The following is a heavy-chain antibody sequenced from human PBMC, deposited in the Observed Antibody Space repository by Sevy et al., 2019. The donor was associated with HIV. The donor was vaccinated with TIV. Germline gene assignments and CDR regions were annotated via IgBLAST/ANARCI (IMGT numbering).Heavy chain of an antibody. V-gene: IGHV3-30*02. CDR3: TKGAAAGRPFDY. D-gene: IGHD6-13*01. Sequence: GGSLRLSCAAPGFTFSNYGMHWVRQAPGKGLEWVAFVRYDGTNKYYADSVKGRFTISRDNSKNTLYLQMDSLRAEDTAVYYCTKGAAAGRPFDYWGQGTLVTVSS. CDR2: VRYDGTNK. CDR1: GFTFSNYG. J-gene: IGHJ4*02.